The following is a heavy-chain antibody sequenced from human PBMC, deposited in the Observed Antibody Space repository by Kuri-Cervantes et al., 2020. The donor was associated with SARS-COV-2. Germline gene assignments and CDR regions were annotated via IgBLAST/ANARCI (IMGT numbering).Heavy chain of an antibody. D-gene: IGHD2-21*01. J-gene: IGHJ5*01. CDR3: ANDRVGVLDS. V-gene: IGHV3-30*01. Sequence: GESLKISCAASGFTFSSCAMHWVRLAPGKGLEWVAFISYDGSNEYYADSVRGRFTISRDNSNNTLYLQVNSLRAEDTALYYCANDRVGVLDSWGQGTQVTVSS. CDR1: GFTFSSCA. CDR2: ISYDGSNE.